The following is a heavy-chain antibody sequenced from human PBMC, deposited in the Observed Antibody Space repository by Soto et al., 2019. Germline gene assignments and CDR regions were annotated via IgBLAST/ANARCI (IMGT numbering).Heavy chain of an antibody. CDR3: ARDGLNSYGLRWYYFDY. V-gene: IGHV3-21*01. J-gene: IGHJ4*02. D-gene: IGHD5-18*01. CDR2: ISSSSSYI. Sequence: GGSLRLSCAASGFTFSSYSMNWVRQAPGKGLEWVSSISSSSSYIYYADSVKGRFTISRDNAKNSLYLQMNSLRAEDTAVYYCARDGLNSYGLRWYYFDYWGQGTLVTVSS. CDR1: GFTFSSYS.